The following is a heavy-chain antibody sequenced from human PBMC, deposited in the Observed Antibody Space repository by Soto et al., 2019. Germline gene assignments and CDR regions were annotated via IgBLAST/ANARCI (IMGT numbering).Heavy chain of an antibody. D-gene: IGHD4-17*01. Sequence: QITLMESGPPLVKPTQTLTLTCTFSGFSLSTSGVGVGWIRQPPGKALEWLALIYWDDDKRYSPSLKSRLTITKDTSKKQVVLTMTNLDPVDTATYYCAHRHTTVVLDYWGQGTLVTVSS. J-gene: IGHJ4*02. CDR1: GFSLSTSGVG. CDR2: IYWDDDK. CDR3: AHRHTTVVLDY. V-gene: IGHV2-5*02.